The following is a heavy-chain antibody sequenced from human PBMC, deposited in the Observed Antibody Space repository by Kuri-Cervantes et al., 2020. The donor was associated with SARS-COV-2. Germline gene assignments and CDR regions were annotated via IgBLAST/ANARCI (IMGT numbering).Heavy chain of an antibody. Sequence: GESLKISCAASGFTFSDYYMNWVRQAPGKGLEWVAVISYDGSNKYYADSVKGRFTISRDNSKNTLYLQMNSLRAEDTAVYYCAGDLFGGGGYYYGMDVWGQGTTVTVSS. D-gene: IGHD4-23*01. J-gene: IGHJ6*02. CDR3: AGDLFGGGGYYYGMDV. CDR2: ISYDGSNK. V-gene: IGHV3-30-3*01. CDR1: GFTFSDYY.